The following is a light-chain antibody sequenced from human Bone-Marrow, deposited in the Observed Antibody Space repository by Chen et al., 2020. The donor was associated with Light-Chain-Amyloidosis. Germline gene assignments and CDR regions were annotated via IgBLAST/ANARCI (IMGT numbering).Light chain of an antibody. CDR1: QSVGIN. V-gene: IGKV3-15*01. Sequence: EVVMTQSPATLSVSPGERVTLSCRASQSVGINLAWYQQKPGQAPRLLISSASTRATVNPARFSGSGSGTDFILTISSLQSEDFAVYYCQHYNNWPPITLGQGTRLEIK. J-gene: IGKJ5*01. CDR3: QHYNNWPPIT. CDR2: SAS.